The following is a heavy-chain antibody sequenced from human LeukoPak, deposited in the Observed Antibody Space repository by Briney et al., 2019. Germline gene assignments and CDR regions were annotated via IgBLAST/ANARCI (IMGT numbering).Heavy chain of an antibody. CDR1: SYTFTNYA. J-gene: IGHJ5*02. D-gene: IGHD3-3*01. CDR3: ARGLEWLTRRHTWFDP. CDR2: ISAYNGNT. Sequence: ASVKVSCKASSYTFTNYAFTWVRQAPGQGLEWMGWISAYNGNTNYAQKLQGRVTMTTDTSTSTAYMELGSLRSDDTAVYYCARGLEWLTRRHTWFDPWGQGTLVTVSS. V-gene: IGHV1-18*01.